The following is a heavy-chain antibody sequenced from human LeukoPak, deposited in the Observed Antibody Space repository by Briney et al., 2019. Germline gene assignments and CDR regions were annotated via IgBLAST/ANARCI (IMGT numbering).Heavy chain of an antibody. Sequence: GGSLRLSCAASGFTFSSYAMHWVRQAPGKGLEWVPVISYDGSNKYYADSVKGRFTISRDNSKNTLYLQMNSLRAEDTAVYYCAREPTAIAAAPHDAFDIWGQGTMVTVSS. CDR1: GFTFSSYA. CDR2: ISYDGSNK. J-gene: IGHJ3*02. CDR3: AREPTAIAAAPHDAFDI. V-gene: IGHV3-30-3*01. D-gene: IGHD6-13*01.